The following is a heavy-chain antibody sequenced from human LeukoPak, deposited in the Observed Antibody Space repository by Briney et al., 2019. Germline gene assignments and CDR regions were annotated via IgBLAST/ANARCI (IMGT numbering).Heavy chain of an antibody. J-gene: IGHJ6*02. V-gene: IGHV3-23*01. Sequence: GGSLRLSCAASGFTFSSYAMSWVRQAPGKGLEWVSAISGSGGSTYYADSVKGRFTISRDNSKNTLYLQMNSLRAEDTAVYYCARDIRSSSGWYFSYYYGMDVWGQGTTVTVSS. CDR1: GFTFSSYA. CDR3: ARDIRSSSGWYFSYYYGMDV. D-gene: IGHD6-19*01. CDR2: ISGSGGST.